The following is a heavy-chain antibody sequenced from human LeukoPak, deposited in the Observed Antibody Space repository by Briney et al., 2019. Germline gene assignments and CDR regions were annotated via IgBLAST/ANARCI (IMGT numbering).Heavy chain of an antibody. Sequence: GGSLRLSCAASGFTFSNYYMSWIRQAPGKGLEWVSYISSSGSTIYYADSVKGRFTISRDNAKNSLYLQMNSLRAEDTAVCYCARDPRHKGGAFDIWGQGTMVTVSS. V-gene: IGHV3-11*01. CDR2: ISSSGSTI. CDR1: GFTFSNYY. CDR3: ARDPRHKGGAFDI. J-gene: IGHJ3*02.